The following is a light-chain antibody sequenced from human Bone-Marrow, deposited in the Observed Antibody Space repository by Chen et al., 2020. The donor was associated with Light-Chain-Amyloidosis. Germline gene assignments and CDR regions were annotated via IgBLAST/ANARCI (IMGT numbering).Light chain of an antibody. CDR1: DLPTKY. CDR3: QSADSSGTYEVI. V-gene: IGLV3-25*03. J-gene: IGLJ2*01. CDR2: RDT. Sequence: SYVLTQLPSASVSPGQTARITCSGDDLPTKYAYWYQQKPGQAPVLVIHRDTERPSGISERFSGSSSGTTATLTISGVQAEDEADYHCQSADSSGTYEVIFGGGTKLTVL.